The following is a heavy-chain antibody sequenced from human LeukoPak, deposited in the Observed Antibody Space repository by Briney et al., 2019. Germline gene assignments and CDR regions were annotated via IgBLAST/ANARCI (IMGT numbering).Heavy chain of an antibody. CDR2: ISHDGSNK. CDR3: ARVMGYYYGSGSGY. CDR1: GFTFSSYA. Sequence: GRSLRLSCAASGFTFSSYAMHWVRQAPGKGLEWVAVISHDGSNKYYADSVKGRFTISRDNSKNTLYLQMNSLRAEDTAVYYCARVMGYYYGSGSGYWGQGTLVTVSS. J-gene: IGHJ4*02. V-gene: IGHV3-30-3*01. D-gene: IGHD3-10*01.